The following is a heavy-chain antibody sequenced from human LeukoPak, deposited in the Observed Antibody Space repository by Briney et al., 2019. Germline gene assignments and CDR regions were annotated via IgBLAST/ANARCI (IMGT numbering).Heavy chain of an antibody. J-gene: IGHJ4*02. D-gene: IGHD2-15*01. CDR3: ATSDRYSHFDY. CDR1: GGSISSYY. V-gene: IGHV4-59*01. CDR2: IHYSGST. Sequence: SETLSLTCTVSGGSISSYYCSWIRQPPGKRLEWIGYIHYSGSTNYNPSLKSRVTISVDTSKNQFSLKLKSVTAADTAVYYCATSDRYSHFDYWGQGTLVTVSS.